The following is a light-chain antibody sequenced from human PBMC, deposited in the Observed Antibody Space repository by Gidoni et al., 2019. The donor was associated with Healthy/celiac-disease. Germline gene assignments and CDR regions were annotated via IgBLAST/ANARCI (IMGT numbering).Light chain of an antibody. V-gene: IGKV1-9*01. CDR3: EQLNSYPT. CDR2: AAS. Sequence: IQFTQSPSSLSASVGDRVAITCRASQGISSYLAWFQQKPGKAPKLLIYAASTLQRGVPSRFSGTGSGTDFTLTISSLQPEDFATYYCEQLNSYPTFGGXTKVEIK. J-gene: IGKJ4*01. CDR1: QGISSY.